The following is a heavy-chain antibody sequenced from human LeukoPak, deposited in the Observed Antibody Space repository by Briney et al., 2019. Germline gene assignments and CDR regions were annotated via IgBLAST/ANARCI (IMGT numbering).Heavy chain of an antibody. CDR1: GGSFSGYY. Sequence: SETLSPTCAVYGGSFSGYYWSWIRQPPGKGLEWIGEINHSGSTNYNPSLKSRVTISVDTSKNQFSLKLSSVTAADTAVYYCARKGDYYDSSGYSHFDYWGQGTLVTVSS. J-gene: IGHJ4*02. V-gene: IGHV4-34*01. CDR2: INHSGST. D-gene: IGHD3-22*01. CDR3: ARKGDYYDSSGYSHFDY.